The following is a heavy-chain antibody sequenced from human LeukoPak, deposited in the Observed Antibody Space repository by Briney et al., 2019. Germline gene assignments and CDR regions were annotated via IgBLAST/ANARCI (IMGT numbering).Heavy chain of an antibody. CDR2: INHSGST. D-gene: IGHD5-18*01. V-gene: IGHV4-34*01. CDR3: ARTILRRGYSYGTGLLDY. CDR1: GGSFSGYY. J-gene: IGHJ4*02. Sequence: SETLSLTCAVYGGSFSGYYWSWIRQPPGKGLEWIGEINHSGSTNYNPSLKSRVTISVDTSKNQFSLKLSSVTAADTAVYYCARTILRRGYSYGTGLLDYWGRGTLVTVSS.